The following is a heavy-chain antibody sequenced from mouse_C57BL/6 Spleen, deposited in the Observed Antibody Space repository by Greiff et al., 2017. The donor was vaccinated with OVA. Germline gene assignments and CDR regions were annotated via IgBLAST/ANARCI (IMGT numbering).Heavy chain of an antibody. CDR3: ANYYSNYARFAY. D-gene: IGHD2-5*01. CDR2: IYPGSGST. CDR1: GYTFTSYW. V-gene: IGHV1-55*01. J-gene: IGHJ3*01. Sequence: QVQLKQPGAELVKPGASVKMSCKASGYTFTSYWITWVKQRPGQGLEWIGDIYPGSGSTNYNEKFKSKATLTVDTSSSTAYMQLSSLTSEDSAVYYCANYYSNYARFAYWGQGTLVTVSA.